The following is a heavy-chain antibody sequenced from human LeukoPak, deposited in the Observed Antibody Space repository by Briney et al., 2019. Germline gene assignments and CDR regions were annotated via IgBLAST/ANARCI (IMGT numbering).Heavy chain of an antibody. CDR2: TFNGNT. CDR1: GYTFTSNA. J-gene: IGHJ4*02. V-gene: IGHV1-18*01. CDR3: ARGNWGHFDY. D-gene: IGHD7-27*01. Sequence: ASVKVSCKASGYTFTSNALVWVRQAPGKGLEYMGWTFNGNTNYAQKFQGRVTMTADTSTTTAYMELRSLRSDDTAVYYCARGNWGHFDYWGQGTLVTVSS.